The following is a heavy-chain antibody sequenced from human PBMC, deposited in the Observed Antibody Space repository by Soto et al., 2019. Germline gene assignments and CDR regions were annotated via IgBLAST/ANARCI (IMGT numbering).Heavy chain of an antibody. CDR2: IWYDGSNK. J-gene: IGHJ4*02. Sequence: QVQLVESGGGVVQPGRSLRLSCAASGFTFSSYGVHWVRQAPGKGLEWVAVIWYDGSNKYYADSVKGRFTISRDNSKNTLYLQMNSLRAEDTAVYYCARDLYGDYGWGQGTLVTVSS. D-gene: IGHD4-17*01. CDR1: GFTFSSYG. CDR3: ARDLYGDYG. V-gene: IGHV3-33*01.